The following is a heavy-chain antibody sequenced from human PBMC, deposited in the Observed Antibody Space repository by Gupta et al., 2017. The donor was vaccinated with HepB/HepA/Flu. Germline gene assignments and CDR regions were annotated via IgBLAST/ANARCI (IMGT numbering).Heavy chain of an antibody. Sequence: EVQLVISGGCLVQPGGSLRLSCAASGFTFTDYFIDWVSQAPGKGLQWVGRTRNKPNDYTTDYAASVQGRFSVSRDDSENSLYLQMNSLQTEDTAVYYCARGPSLYTTYYYYYGMDVWAQGTTVAVSS. CDR3: ARGPSLYTTYYYYYGMDV. J-gene: IGHJ6*02. CDR1: GFTFTDYF. D-gene: IGHD1-1*01. CDR2: TRNKPNDYTT. V-gene: IGHV3-72*01.